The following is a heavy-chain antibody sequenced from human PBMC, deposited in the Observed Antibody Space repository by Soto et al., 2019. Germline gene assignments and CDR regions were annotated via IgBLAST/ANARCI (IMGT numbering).Heavy chain of an antibody. V-gene: IGHV3-30*03. Sequence: QVQLVESGGGVVQPGRSLRLSCAASGISFSSYGMHWVRQAPGKGLEWVAVISYDGSKKYFGDSVKGRFTISRDNSKNTLYLQMNSLRHEDTAVYYCARDGGDAAIGIDPWGQGTLVTVSS. D-gene: IGHD3-16*01. J-gene: IGHJ5*02. CDR1: GISFSSYG. CDR3: ARDGGDAAIGIDP. CDR2: ISYDGSKK.